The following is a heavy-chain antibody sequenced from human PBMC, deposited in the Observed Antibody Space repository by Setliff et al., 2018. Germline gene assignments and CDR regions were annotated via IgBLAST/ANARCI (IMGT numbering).Heavy chain of an antibody. J-gene: IGHJ6*02. V-gene: IGHV1-3*01. CDR3: ARDGGWFGAQLYYYYGMDV. D-gene: IGHD3-10*01. CDR2: INAGNGNT. CDR1: GYTFTSYA. Sequence: ASVKVSCKASGYTFTSYAMHWVRQAPGQRLEWMGWINAGNGNTKYSQKFQGRVTITRDTSASTAYMELSSLRSEDTAVYYCARDGGWFGAQLYYYYGMDVWGQGTTVTVS.